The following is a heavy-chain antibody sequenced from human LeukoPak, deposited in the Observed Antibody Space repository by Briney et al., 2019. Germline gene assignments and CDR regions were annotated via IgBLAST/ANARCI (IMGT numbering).Heavy chain of an antibody. CDR1: GGSISSYY. J-gene: IGHJ3*02. Sequence: PSETLSLTCTVSGGSISSYYWSWIRQPPGKGLEWIGYIYYSGSTNYNPSLKSRVTISVDTSKNQFSLKLSSVTAADTAVYYCARDLIVGAQDAFDIWGQGTMVTVSS. D-gene: IGHD1-26*01. CDR3: ARDLIVGAQDAFDI. CDR2: IYYSGST. V-gene: IGHV4-59*12.